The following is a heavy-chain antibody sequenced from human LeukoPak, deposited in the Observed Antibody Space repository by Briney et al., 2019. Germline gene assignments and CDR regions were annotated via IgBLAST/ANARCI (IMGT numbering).Heavy chain of an antibody. CDR2: INYSGST. Sequence: SETLSLTCTVSGGSISSYYWSWIRQPPGKGLEWFGSINYSGSTNYNPSLKSRVTISVDPSKNQFSLKLSSVTAAETAVYYCARITTVVTDDAFDIWGQGTMVTVSS. CDR1: GGSISSYY. CDR3: ARITTVVTDDAFDI. J-gene: IGHJ3*02. D-gene: IGHD4-23*01. V-gene: IGHV4-59*01.